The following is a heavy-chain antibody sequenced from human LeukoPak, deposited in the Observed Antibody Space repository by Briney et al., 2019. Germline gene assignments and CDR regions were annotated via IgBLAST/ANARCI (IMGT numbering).Heavy chain of an antibody. D-gene: IGHD5-24*01. CDR1: GFTFSSYG. V-gene: IGHV3-30*02. J-gene: IGHJ4*02. CDR2: IRHDGSNK. CDR3: AKDQQGDGYNPIDY. Sequence: GGSLRLSCAASGFTFSSYGMHWVRQAPGKGLEWVAFIRHDGSNKYYADSVKGRFTISRDNSKNTLYLQMNSLRAEDTAVYYCAKDQQGDGYNPIDYWGQGTLVTVSS.